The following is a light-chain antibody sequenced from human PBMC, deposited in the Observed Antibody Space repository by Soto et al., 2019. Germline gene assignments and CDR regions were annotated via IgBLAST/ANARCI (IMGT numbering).Light chain of an antibody. CDR3: QQYGSSPYT. Sequence: EIVMTQSPATVSVSPGERATLSCRASQSVSNNLAWFQQKPGQAPRLLIFGASSRATGIPARFSGSGSGTEFTLTINRLEPEDFAVYYCQQYGSSPYTFGQGTKVDIK. CDR1: QSVSNN. J-gene: IGKJ2*01. V-gene: IGKV3-15*01. CDR2: GAS.